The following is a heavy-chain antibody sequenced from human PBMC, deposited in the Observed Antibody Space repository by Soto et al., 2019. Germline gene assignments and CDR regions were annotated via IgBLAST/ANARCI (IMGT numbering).Heavy chain of an antibody. Sequence: GGSLRLSCAASEFTFSNYWMYWVRQAPGKGLVWVSRINSDGSSTSYADSVKGRFTISRDNAKNTLYLQMNSLGAEDTAVYYCARSPSSGWYYFDYWGQGTLVTVSS. V-gene: IGHV3-74*01. D-gene: IGHD6-19*01. CDR3: ARSPSSGWYYFDY. CDR1: EFTFSNYW. CDR2: INSDGSST. J-gene: IGHJ4*02.